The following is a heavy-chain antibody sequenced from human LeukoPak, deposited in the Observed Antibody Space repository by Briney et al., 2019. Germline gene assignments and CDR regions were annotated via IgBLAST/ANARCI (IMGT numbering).Heavy chain of an antibody. Sequence: PGGSLRLSCAASGFTFNNYAMTSVRQAPGEGLECVSTISNSGGRTYYADSVKGRFTISRDNAKNSLYLQMNSLRDEDTAVYYCASRDSFDYWGQGTLVTVSS. J-gene: IGHJ4*02. CDR2: ISNSGGRT. CDR1: GFTFNNYA. V-gene: IGHV3-23*01. CDR3: ASRDSFDY.